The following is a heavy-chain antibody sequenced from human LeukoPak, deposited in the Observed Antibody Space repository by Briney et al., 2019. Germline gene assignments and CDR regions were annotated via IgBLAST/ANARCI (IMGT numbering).Heavy chain of an antibody. Sequence: GASVKVSCKASGGTFSSYAISWVRQAPGQGLEWMGGIIPIFGTANYAQKFQGRVTITADESTSTAYMELSSLRSEDTAVYYCARTNTGGNYIYYYYYYMDVWGKGTTVTVSS. J-gene: IGHJ6*03. V-gene: IGHV1-69*13. CDR1: GGTFSSYA. CDR2: IIPIFGTA. CDR3: ARTNTGGNYIYYYYYYMDV. D-gene: IGHD4-11*01.